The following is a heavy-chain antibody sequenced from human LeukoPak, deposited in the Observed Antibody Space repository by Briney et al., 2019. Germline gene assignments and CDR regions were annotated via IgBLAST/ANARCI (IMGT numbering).Heavy chain of an antibody. V-gene: IGHV4-39*07. Sequence: PSETLSLTCTVSGGSIISSSYYWGWIRQPPGKGLEWIGSIYYSGNTDYNPSLKSRVTISVETSKNQFSLKLSSVTAADTAVYYCARVTSYGDYVWRIQYYFDYWGQGTLVTVSS. CDR1: GGSIISSSYY. CDR3: ARVTSYGDYVWRIQYYFDY. J-gene: IGHJ4*02. D-gene: IGHD4-17*01. CDR2: IYYSGNT.